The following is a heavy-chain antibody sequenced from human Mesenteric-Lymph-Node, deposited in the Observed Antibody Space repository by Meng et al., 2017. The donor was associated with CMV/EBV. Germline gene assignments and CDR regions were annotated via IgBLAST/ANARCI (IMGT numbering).Heavy chain of an antibody. D-gene: IGHD6-6*01. CDR2: IYSGGST. CDR3: AKDPYSNSGYFDY. Sequence: GGSLRLSCAASGFTVSSNYMSWVRQAPGKGLEWVSVIYSGGSTYYADSVKGRFTISRDNSKNTLYLQMNRLRTEDTAVYYCAKDPYSNSGYFDYWGQGTLVTVSS. V-gene: IGHV3-53*05. J-gene: IGHJ4*03. CDR1: GFTVSSNY.